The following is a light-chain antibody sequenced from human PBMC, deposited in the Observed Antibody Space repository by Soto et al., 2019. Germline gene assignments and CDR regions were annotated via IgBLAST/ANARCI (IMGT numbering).Light chain of an antibody. J-gene: IGKJ4*01. CDR3: QQSYRTLLT. CDR1: QNINNF. V-gene: IGKV1-39*01. Sequence: DIQMTQSPYSLSASVGDRVTITCRSSQNINNFLNWYQQKPGKAPVLLIYDASSLQSGVPSRFSGSGSGTDFTLIISNLQPEDFATYDCQQSYRTLLTCGGGTKVEF. CDR2: DAS.